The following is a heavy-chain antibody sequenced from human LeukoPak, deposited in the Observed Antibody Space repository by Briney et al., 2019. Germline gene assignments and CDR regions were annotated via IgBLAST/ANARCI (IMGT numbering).Heavy chain of an antibody. CDR3: ARDGSWSGYFSGWFDP. CDR2: ISGTGNNI. Sequence: PGGSLRLSCAASGFTFSDYYMSWIRQAPGKGLEWVSYISGTGNNIYYSASVKGRFTISRDNAKNSLYLQMNSLRAEDTAVYYCARDGSWSGYFSGWFDPWGQGTQVIVSS. CDR1: GFTFSDYY. J-gene: IGHJ5*02. V-gene: IGHV3-11*01. D-gene: IGHD3-3*01.